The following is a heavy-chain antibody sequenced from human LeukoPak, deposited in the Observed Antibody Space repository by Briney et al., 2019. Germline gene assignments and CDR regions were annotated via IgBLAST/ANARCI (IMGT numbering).Heavy chain of an antibody. Sequence: SVKVSCKASGGTFSSYAISWVRQAPGQGLEWMGRIIPILGIANYAQKFQGRVTITADKSTSTAYMELSSLRSEDTAVYYCARDRIAAAGDAFDIWGQGTTVTVSS. CDR2: IIPILGIA. CDR3: ARDRIAAAGDAFDI. D-gene: IGHD6-13*01. CDR1: GGTFSSYA. J-gene: IGHJ3*02. V-gene: IGHV1-69*04.